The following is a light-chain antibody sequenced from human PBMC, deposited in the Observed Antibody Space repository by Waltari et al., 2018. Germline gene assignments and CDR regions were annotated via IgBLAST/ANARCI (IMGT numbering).Light chain of an antibody. CDR3: QQYSSTLLIT. V-gene: IGKV1-NL1*01. Sequence: DLQLTQSPASLSASVGDRVTISSRASQGITSSLAWYQQQPGKAPKLLVFAASRLQSGVPSRFSGSGSGTQYTLTSSNLQPEDFATYYCQQYSSTLLITFGGGTKVEIK. J-gene: IGKJ4*01. CDR1: QGITSS. CDR2: AAS.